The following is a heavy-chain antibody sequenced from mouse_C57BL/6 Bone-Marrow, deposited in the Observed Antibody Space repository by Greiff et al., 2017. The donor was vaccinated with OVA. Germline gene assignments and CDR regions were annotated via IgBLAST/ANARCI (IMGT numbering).Heavy chain of an antibody. Sequence: EVKLVESVAELVRPGASVKLSCTASGFNIKNTYMHWVKQRPEQGLEWIGRIDPANGNTKYAPKFQGKATITADTSSNTAYLQLSSLTSEDTAIYYGARRLYYSNSYYAMDYWGQGTSVTVSS. CDR1: GFNIKNTY. J-gene: IGHJ4*01. CDR3: ARRLYYSNSYYAMDY. D-gene: IGHD2-5*01. V-gene: IGHV14-3*01. CDR2: IDPANGNT.